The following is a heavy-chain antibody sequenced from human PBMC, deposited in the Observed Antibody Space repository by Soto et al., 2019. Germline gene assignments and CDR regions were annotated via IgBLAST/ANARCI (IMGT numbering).Heavy chain of an antibody. J-gene: IGHJ4*02. V-gene: IGHV3-23*01. CDR1: GFTFSSYA. Sequence: EVQLLESGGGLVQPGGSLRLSCAASGFTFSSYAMSWVRQAPGKGLEWVSGIGASGAGTYYADFVKGRFIISRDNSKNTLHLQMHSLRAEDTAVYYCAVRKTGSYFDYWGQGTLVPVSS. CDR3: AVRKTGSYFDY. CDR2: IGASGAGT. D-gene: IGHD1-26*01.